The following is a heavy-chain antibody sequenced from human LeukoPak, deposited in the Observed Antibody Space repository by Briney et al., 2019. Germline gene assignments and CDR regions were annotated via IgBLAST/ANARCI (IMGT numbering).Heavy chain of an antibody. CDR3: ARGLEGQYYDFWSGYYTGNWFDP. J-gene: IGHJ5*02. CDR2: MNPNSGNT. CDR1: GYTFTSYD. Sequence: ASVKVSCKASGYTFTSYDINWVRQATGQGLEWMGWMNPNSGNTGYAQKFQGRVTMTRNTSISTAYMELSSLRSEDTAVYYSARGLEGQYYDFWSGYYTGNWFDPWGQGTLVTVSS. D-gene: IGHD3-3*01. V-gene: IGHV1-8*01.